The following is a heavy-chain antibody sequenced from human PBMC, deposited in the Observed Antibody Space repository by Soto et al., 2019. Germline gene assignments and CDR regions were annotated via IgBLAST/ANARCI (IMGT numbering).Heavy chain of an antibody. J-gene: IGHJ6*02. D-gene: IGHD2-21*02. CDR1: GYTFTGYY. V-gene: IGHV1-2*04. CDR3: ARSALVVVTAIGGYYYYGMDV. CDR2: INPNSGGT. Sequence: ASVKVSCKASGYTFTGYYMHWVRQAPGQGLEWMGWINPNSGGTNYAQKFQGWVTMTRDTSISTAYMELSRLRSDDTAVYYCARSALVVVTAIGGYYYYGMDVWGQGTTVTVS.